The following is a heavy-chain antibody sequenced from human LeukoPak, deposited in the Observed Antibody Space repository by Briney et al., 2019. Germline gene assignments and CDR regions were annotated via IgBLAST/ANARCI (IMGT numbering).Heavy chain of an antibody. J-gene: IGHJ3*02. CDR2: IKQDGSEK. CDR1: GFTFSSYW. V-gene: IGHV3-7*01. CDR3: ARVCSGGSCYPLGDAFDI. Sequence: GGSLRLPCAASGFTFSSYWMSWVRQAPGKGLEWVANIKQDGSEKYYVDSVKGRFTISRDNAKNSLYLQMNSLRAEDTAVYYCARVCSGGSCYPLGDAFDIWGQGTMVTVSS. D-gene: IGHD2-15*01.